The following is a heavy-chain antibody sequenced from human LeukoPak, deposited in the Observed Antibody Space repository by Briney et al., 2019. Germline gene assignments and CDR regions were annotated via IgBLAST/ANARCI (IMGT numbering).Heavy chain of an antibody. J-gene: IGHJ5*02. CDR3: ARDPTDARITGTTWFDP. D-gene: IGHD1-7*01. CDR1: GDSVSSNSAA. V-gene: IGHV6-1*01. CDR2: TYYRSKWYN. Sequence: SQTLSLTCAISGDSVSSNSAAWNWIRQSPSRGLEWLGRTYYRSKWYNDYAVSVKSRITINQDTSKNQFSLQLNSVTPEDTAVYYCARDPTDARITGTTWFDPWGQGTLVTVSS.